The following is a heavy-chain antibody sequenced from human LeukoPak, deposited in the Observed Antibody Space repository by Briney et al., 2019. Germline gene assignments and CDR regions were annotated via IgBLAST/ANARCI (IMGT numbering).Heavy chain of an antibody. D-gene: IGHD3-10*01. V-gene: IGHV3-23*01. Sequence: GGSLRLSCAASGFTFSSYAMSWVRQAPGKGLEWVSTISDSGYSTYYADSVKGRFTISRDNSKNTLYLQMNSLRAEDTAVYYCARLGTTMVRGVIPLAFDIWGQGTMVTVSS. CDR3: ARLGTTMVRGVIPLAFDI. CDR2: ISDSGYST. J-gene: IGHJ3*02. CDR1: GFTFSSYA.